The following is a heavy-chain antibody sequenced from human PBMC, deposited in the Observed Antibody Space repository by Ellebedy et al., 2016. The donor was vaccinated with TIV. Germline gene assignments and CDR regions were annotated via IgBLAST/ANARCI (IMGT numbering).Heavy chain of an antibody. V-gene: IGHV1-2*02. CDR3: ARGVLLAGEGTFDY. Sequence: AASVKVSCKASGYTFTTYYIHWMRHAPGQGLGWLGWIIPSSGGTNYAPKFQGRVAMTRDTSVSTAYMELTNLRSDDTAIYYCARGVLLAGEGTFDYWGQGALVTVSS. D-gene: IGHD1-7*01. CDR1: GYTFTTYY. J-gene: IGHJ4*02. CDR2: IIPSSGGT.